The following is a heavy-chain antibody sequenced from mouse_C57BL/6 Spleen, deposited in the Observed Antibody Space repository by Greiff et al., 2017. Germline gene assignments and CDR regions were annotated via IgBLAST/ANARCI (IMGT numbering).Heavy chain of an antibody. J-gene: IGHJ2*01. D-gene: IGHD2-3*01. CDR3: AISGGYYYFDY. Sequence: VQLQQPGAELVRPGTSVKLSCKASGYTFTSYWMHWVKQRPGQGLEWIGVIDPSDSYTNYNQKFKGKATLTVDTSSSTAYMQLSSLTSEDSAVYYCAISGGYYYFDYWGQGTTLTVSS. V-gene: IGHV1-59*01. CDR1: GYTFTSYW. CDR2: IDPSDSYT.